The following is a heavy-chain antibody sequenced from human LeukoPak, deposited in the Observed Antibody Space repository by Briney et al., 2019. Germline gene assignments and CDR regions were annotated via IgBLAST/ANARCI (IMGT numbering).Heavy chain of an antibody. CDR3: ARGQTGYYYDSSGYYWD. J-gene: IGHJ4*02. Sequence: ASVKASCKASGYTFTGYYMHWVRQAPGQGLEWMGRINPNSGGTNYAQKFQGRVTMTRDTSISTAYMELSRLRSDDTAVYYCARGQTGYYYDSSGYYWDWGQGTLVTVSS. V-gene: IGHV1-2*06. D-gene: IGHD3-22*01. CDR2: INPNSGGT. CDR1: GYTFTGYY.